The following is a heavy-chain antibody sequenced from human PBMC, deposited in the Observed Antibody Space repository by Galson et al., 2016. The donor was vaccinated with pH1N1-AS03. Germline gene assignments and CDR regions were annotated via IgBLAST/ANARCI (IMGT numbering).Heavy chain of an antibody. V-gene: IGHV4-4*02. J-gene: IGHJ3*01. CDR1: GGSVSSNTW. Sequence: SETLSLTCDVSGGSVSSNTWWSWVRQPPGKGLEWIGEIHHRGTINYNPSLKSRVIISIDKSKNHFSLNLSPVTAADTAVYYGARKDLLNRWELLRGPFDVWGQGTMVTVSS. CDR3: ARKDLLNRWELLRGPFDV. CDR2: IHHRGTI. D-gene: IGHD4-23*01.